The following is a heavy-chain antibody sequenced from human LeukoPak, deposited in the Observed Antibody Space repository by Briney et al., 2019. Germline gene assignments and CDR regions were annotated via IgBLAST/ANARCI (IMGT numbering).Heavy chain of an antibody. CDR3: ARHLLWFGMTYYFDY. D-gene: IGHD3-10*01. V-gene: IGHV3-21*01. J-gene: IGHJ4*02. CDR1: GFTFSSYS. Sequence: PGGSLRLSCAASGFTFSSYSMNWVRQAPGKGLEWVSSISSSSSYIYYADSVKGRFTISRDNAKNSLYLQMDSLRAEDTAVYYCARHLLWFGMTYYFDYWGQGTLVTVSS. CDR2: ISSSSSYI.